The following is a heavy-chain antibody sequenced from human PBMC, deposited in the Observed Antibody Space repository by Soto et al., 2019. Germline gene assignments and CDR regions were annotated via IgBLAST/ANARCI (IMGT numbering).Heavy chain of an antibody. CDR2: IPYDGSNK. CDR3: ASPQWLVRYFDY. D-gene: IGHD6-19*01. CDR1: GFTFGSYA. J-gene: IGHJ4*02. Sequence: PGGSLRISCAASGFTFGSYAIHLGRQAPGKGLEWVAVIPYDGSNKYYADSVKGRFTISRDNSKNTLYLQMNSLRAEDTAVYYCASPQWLVRYFDYWGQGTLVTVSS. V-gene: IGHV3-30-3*01.